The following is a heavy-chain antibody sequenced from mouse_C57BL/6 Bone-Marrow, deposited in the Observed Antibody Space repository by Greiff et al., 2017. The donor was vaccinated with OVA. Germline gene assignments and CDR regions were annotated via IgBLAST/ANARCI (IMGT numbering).Heavy chain of an antibody. D-gene: IGHD2-3*01. V-gene: IGHV1-53*01. Sequence: QVQLKEPGAELVKPGASVKLSCKASGYTFTSYWMHWVKQRPGQGLEWIGNINPSNGGTNYNEKFKSKATLTVDKSSSTAYMQLSSLTSEDSAVYYCAREPDGYYGWFAYWGQGTLVTVSA. CDR3: AREPDGYYGWFAY. CDR2: INPSNGGT. CDR1: GYTFTSYW. J-gene: IGHJ3*01.